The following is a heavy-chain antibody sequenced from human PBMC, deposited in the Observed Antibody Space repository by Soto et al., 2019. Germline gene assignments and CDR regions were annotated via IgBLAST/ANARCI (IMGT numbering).Heavy chain of an antibody. CDR3: GRDAPGVAPY. D-gene: IGHD2-15*01. Sequence: QVQLQESGPGLVRPSQTLSLTCTVSGGSINSGDSYWNWIRQNPEKGLEWIGYINYRGTTFYNPYLKSRIIKSADTSENQFFLKLNSGAAADTAGYYCGRDAPGVAPYWGQGTLVTVSS. V-gene: IGHV4-31*03. CDR1: GGSINSGDSY. CDR2: INYRGTT. J-gene: IGHJ4*02.